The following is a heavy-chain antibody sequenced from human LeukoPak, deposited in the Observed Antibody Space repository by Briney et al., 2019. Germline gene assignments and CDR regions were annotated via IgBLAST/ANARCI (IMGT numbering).Heavy chain of an antibody. CDR2: ISSSGSTI. Sequence: PGGSLRLSCAASGFTFSDYYMSWIRQAPGKGLEWVSYISSSGSTIYYADSVKGRFTISRDSAKNSLYLQMNSLRAEDTAVYHCARDAVVVIATSGSDDAFDIWGQGTMVTVSS. D-gene: IGHD2-21*01. CDR3: ARDAVVVIATSGSDDAFDI. CDR1: GFTFSDYY. J-gene: IGHJ3*02. V-gene: IGHV3-11*01.